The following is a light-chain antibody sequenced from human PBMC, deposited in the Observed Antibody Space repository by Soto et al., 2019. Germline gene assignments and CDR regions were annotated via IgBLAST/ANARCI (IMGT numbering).Light chain of an antibody. CDR3: LQDYNYPRT. V-gene: IGKV1-6*01. CDR2: AAS. J-gene: IGKJ1*01. Sequence: AIRMTTSPSSLSASLGDRFTITCRASQGIRNDLGWYQQKPGKAPKLPIYAASSLQSGVPSRFSGSGSGTDFTLTIRCLQPEDFATYYCLQDYNYPRTFGQGTQLDIK. CDR1: QGIRND.